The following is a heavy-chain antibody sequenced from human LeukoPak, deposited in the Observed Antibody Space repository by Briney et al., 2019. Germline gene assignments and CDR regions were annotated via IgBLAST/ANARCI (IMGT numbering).Heavy chain of an antibody. CDR1: GGTFSSYA. V-gene: IGHV1-69*06. J-gene: IGHJ4*02. D-gene: IGHD4-17*01. Sequence: ASVKVSCKASGGTFSSYAISWVRQAPGQGLEWMGGIIPIFGTPNYAQKFQGRVTITADKSTSTAYMELSRLRSDDTAVYYCARASRYGDYDYWGQGTLVTVSS. CDR3: ARASRYGDYDY. CDR2: IIPIFGTP.